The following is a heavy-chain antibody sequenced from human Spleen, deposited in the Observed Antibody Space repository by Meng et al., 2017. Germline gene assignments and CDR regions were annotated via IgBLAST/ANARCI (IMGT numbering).Heavy chain of an antibody. CDR2: ISWNSGSI. Sequence: GGSLRLSCAASGFTFDDYAMHWVRQAPGKGLEWVSGISWNSGSIGYADSVKGRFTISRDNAKNSLYLQMNSLRAEDTAVYYCARGTFRGVIIGALDYWGQGTLVTVSS. J-gene: IGHJ4*02. CDR1: GFTFDDYA. D-gene: IGHD3-10*01. CDR3: ARGTFRGVIIGALDY. V-gene: IGHV3-9*01.